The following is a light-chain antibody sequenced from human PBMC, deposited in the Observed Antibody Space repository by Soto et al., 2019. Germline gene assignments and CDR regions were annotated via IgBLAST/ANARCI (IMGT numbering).Light chain of an antibody. V-gene: IGLV2-14*01. Sequence: QSALTQPASVSGSPGQSIAISCTGTGSDVGGYKFVSWYQQHPGKAPKLMIYEVSNRPSGVSNRFSGSKSGNTASLTISGLQAEDEADYYCQSYDRSLSSPIFGGGTKLTVL. CDR1: GSDVGGYKF. CDR3: QSYDRSLSSPI. J-gene: IGLJ2*01. CDR2: EVS.